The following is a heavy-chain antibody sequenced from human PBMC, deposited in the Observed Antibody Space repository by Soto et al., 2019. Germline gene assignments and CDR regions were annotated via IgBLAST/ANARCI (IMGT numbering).Heavy chain of an antibody. J-gene: IGHJ4*02. CDR2: IIPYYNTL. CDR1: EGTFNSYA. D-gene: IGHD6-13*01. Sequence: SVKVSCKASEGTFNSYAIAWVRQAPGQGLEWMGGIIPYYNTLNYAQKFQDRVTVTADDSTNTVYMELSSLRSDDTAVYFCASGASRWYPYFFDSWAQGXLVTVYS. V-gene: IGHV1-69*13. CDR3: ASGASRWYPYFFDS.